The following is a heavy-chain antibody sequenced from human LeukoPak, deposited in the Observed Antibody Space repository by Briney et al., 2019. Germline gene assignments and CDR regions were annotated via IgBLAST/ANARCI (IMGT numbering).Heavy chain of an antibody. CDR1: GGTFSSYA. Sequence: ASVKVSCKASGGTFSSYAISWVRQAPGQGLEWMGGIIPIFGTANYAQKFQGRVTITTDESTSTAYMELSSLRSEDTAVYYCARAGRVFLGAPYYYYYMDVWGKGTTVTVSS. CDR3: ARAGRVFLGAPYYYYYMDV. V-gene: IGHV1-69*05. J-gene: IGHJ6*03. D-gene: IGHD3-16*01. CDR2: IIPIFGTA.